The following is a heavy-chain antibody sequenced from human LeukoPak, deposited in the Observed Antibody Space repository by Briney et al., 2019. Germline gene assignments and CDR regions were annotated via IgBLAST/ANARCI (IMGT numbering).Heavy chain of an antibody. J-gene: IGHJ3*02. V-gene: IGHV3-48*04. CDR1: GFTFSSYS. D-gene: IGHD5-24*01. Sequence: GGSLRLSCAASGFTFSSYSMNWVRQAPGKGLEWVSYISSSGSTIYYADSVKGRFTISRDNAKNSLYLQMDSLRADDTAVYYCAKGRRDGYNYDAFDIWGQGTKVTVSS. CDR3: AKGRRDGYNYDAFDI. CDR2: ISSSGSTI.